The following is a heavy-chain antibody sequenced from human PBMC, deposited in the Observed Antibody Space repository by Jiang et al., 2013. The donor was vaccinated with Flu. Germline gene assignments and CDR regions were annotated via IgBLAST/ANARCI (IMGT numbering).Heavy chain of an antibody. J-gene: IGHJ6*02. Sequence: GAEVKKPGASVKVSCKASGYTFTGYYMHWVRQAPGQGLEWMGWINPNSGGTNYAQKFQGRVTMTRDTSISTAYMELSRLRSDDTAVYYCARLGGIPDYYYYYGTDVWGQGTTVTVSS. CDR3: ARLGGIPDYYYYYGTDV. CDR1: GYTFTGYY. V-gene: IGHV1-2*02. CDR2: INPNSGGT. D-gene: IGHD2-15*01.